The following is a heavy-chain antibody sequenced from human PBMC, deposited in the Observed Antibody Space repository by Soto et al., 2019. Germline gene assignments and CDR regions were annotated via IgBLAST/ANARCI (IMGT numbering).Heavy chain of an antibody. D-gene: IGHD3-10*01. J-gene: IGHJ4*02. CDR1: GFTFSTYT. CDR3: AKAREVTSVRISFAQ. CDR2: VGGSGDGT. Sequence: GGSLRLSCAASGFTFSTYTMTWVRQAPGKGLEWVSSVGGSGDGTYYADSVKGRFTISRDNSKNTLYLQMNSLRAEDTAIYYCAKAREVTSVRISFAQWGQGNLVPGSS. V-gene: IGHV3-23*01.